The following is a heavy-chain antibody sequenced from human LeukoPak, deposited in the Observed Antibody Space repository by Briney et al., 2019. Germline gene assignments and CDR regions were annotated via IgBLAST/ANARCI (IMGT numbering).Heavy chain of an antibody. CDR3: TRISRGIAVAGTAFGGGMDV. CDR1: GGSFSGYY. V-gene: IGHV4-34*01. D-gene: IGHD6-19*01. Sequence: SETLSLTCAVYGGSFSGYYWSWIRQPPGKGLEWIGEINHSGSTNYNPSLKSRVTISVDTSKNQFSLKLSSVTAADTAVYYCTRISRGIAVAGTAFGGGMDVWGQGTTVTVSS. CDR2: INHSGST. J-gene: IGHJ6*02.